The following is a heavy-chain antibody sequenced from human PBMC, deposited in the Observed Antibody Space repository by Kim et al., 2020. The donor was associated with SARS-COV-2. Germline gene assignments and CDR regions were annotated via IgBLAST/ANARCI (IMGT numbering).Heavy chain of an antibody. D-gene: IGHD3-22*01. J-gene: IGHJ4*02. CDR3: ARHRPYYYDSSGYPPDY. V-gene: IGHV5-51*01. Sequence: ESLKISCKGSGYSFTSYWIGWVRQMPGKGLEWMGIIYPGDSDTRYSPSFQGQVTISADKSISTAYLQWSSLKASDTAMYYCARHRPYYYDSSGYPPDYWGQGTLVTVSS. CDR2: IYPGDSDT. CDR1: GYSFTSYW.